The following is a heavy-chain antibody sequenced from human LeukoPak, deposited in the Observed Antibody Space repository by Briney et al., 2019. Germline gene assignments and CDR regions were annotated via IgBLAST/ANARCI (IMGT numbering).Heavy chain of an antibody. CDR1: GYTFPDYG. D-gene: IGHD2-15*01. V-gene: IGHV1-18*01. CDR3: ARDRLGYCGYGSCLLFDN. CDR2: ISADIGNT. Sequence: GASVKVSCKASGYTFPDYGISWVRQAPGQGLEWMGWISADIGNTNHSQNFQGRVTMTRDRSTSTGYMELTSLTSDDTAVYYCARDRLGYCGYGSCLLFDNWGQGTLVTVSS. J-gene: IGHJ4*02.